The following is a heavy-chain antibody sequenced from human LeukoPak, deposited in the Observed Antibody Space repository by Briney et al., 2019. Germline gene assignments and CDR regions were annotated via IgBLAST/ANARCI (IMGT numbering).Heavy chain of an antibody. V-gene: IGHV3-23*01. Sequence: PGGSLRLSCAASGFTFSSYAMSWVRQAPGKGLEWVSDISGSGGSRYYVDSVKGRFTISRDNSKNTMYLQRNRLRAEETAVYYCAKDLFRYYDYWGQGTLVTVSS. D-gene: IGHD2-21*01. J-gene: IGHJ4*02. CDR3: AKDLFRYYDY. CDR2: ISGSGGSR. CDR1: GFTFSSYA.